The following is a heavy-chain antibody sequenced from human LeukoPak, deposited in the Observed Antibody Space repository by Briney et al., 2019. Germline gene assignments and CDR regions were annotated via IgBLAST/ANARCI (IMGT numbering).Heavy chain of an antibody. J-gene: IGHJ5*02. CDR2: IDHSGST. Sequence: TSETLSLTCAVYDESFSGYYCSWIRQPPRKGLEWIGEIDHSGSTNYNPSLQSRVTISVDTSKNQFSLKLSSVTAADTAVYYCARHPYSSFFDPWGQGTLVTVSS. D-gene: IGHD6-6*01. V-gene: IGHV4-34*01. CDR1: DESFSGYY. CDR3: ARHPYSSFFDP.